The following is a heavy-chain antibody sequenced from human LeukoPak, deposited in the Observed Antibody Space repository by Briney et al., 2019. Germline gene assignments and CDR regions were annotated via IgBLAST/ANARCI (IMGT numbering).Heavy chain of an antibody. CDR1: GFTFSSYW. CDR3: ARSGGPGTYHQLRYNWFDP. CDR2: ITTISHYI. V-gene: IGHV3-21*01. Sequence: PGGSLRLSSADPGFTFSSYWMSSVRQAPGKGLEWLSSITTISHYIYYAGAVRGRFTISRDNAKNSLYLQMNSLRGEDTAVYYCARSGGPGTYHQLRYNWFDPWGQGTLVTVSS. J-gene: IGHJ5*02. D-gene: IGHD3-10*01.